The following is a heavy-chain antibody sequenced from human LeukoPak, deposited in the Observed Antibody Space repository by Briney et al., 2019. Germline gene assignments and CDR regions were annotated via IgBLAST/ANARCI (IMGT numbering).Heavy chain of an antibody. D-gene: IGHD2-15*01. CDR3: VVVVVAAINWFDP. J-gene: IGHJ5*02. V-gene: IGHV3-21*01. Sequence: PGGSLRLSCAASGFTFSSYSMNWVRQAPGKGLEWVSSISSSSSYIYYADSVKGRFTISRDNAKNSLYLQTNSLRAEDTAVYYCVVVVVAAINWFDPWGQGTLVTVSS. CDR2: ISSSSSYI. CDR1: GFTFSSYS.